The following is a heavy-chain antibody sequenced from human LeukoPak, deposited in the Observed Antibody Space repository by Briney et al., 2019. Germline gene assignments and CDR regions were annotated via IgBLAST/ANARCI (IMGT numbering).Heavy chain of an antibody. V-gene: IGHV3-7*04. CDR3: ARGDAFSGDH. CDR2: IHPEGNEK. J-gene: IGHJ4*02. CDR1: GFTFSNFW. Sequence: GGSLRLSCAVSGFTFSNFWMSWVRQAPGRGLEWVANIHPEGNEKYHVESVKGRFTISRDNTKNLLFLQMNGLRVEDTALYYCARGDAFSGDHWGQGTLVTVSS.